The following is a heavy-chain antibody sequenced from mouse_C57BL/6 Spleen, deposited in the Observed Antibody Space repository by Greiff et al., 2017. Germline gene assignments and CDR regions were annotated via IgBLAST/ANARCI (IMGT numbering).Heavy chain of an antibody. V-gene: IGHV1-53*01. CDR1: GYTFTSYW. CDR3: ARAGYYYGSYYAMDY. D-gene: IGHD1-1*01. J-gene: IGHJ4*01. CDR2: INPSNGGT. Sequence: QVQLQQSGTELVKPGASVKLSCKASGYTFTSYWMHWVKQRPGQGLEWIGNINPSNGGTNYNEKFKSKATLTVDTSSSTAYMQLSSLTSEDSAVYYCARAGYYYGSYYAMDYWGQGTSVTVSS.